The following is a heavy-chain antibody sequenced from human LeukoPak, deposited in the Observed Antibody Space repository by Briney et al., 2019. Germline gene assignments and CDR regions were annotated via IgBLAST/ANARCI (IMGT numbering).Heavy chain of an antibody. CDR3: ARVGDYALKD. CDR2: IYTSGNT. D-gene: IGHD3-16*01. Sequence: SETLSLTCTVSGGSISSHHWSWIRQPAGKGLEWIGLIYTSGNTNYNPSLKSRVTMSVDTSKNQFSLKLSSVTAADTAVYYCARVGDYALKDWGQGTLVTVSS. V-gene: IGHV4-4*07. CDR1: GGSISSHH. J-gene: IGHJ4*02.